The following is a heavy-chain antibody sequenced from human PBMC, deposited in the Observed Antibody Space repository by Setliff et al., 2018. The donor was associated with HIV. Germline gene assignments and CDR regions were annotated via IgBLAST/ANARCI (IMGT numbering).Heavy chain of an antibody. CDR1: GGSLTDYD. Sequence: TLSLTCAVYGGSLTDYDWTWIRQTPAKGLEWIGEISHSGSTNYSPSLKSRLTISVDTSKNQFSLKMNSVTAADTAVYYCARHRDPPGTSWIYYYYYMDLWGEGTTVTVSS. J-gene: IGHJ6*03. D-gene: IGHD6-13*01. CDR2: ISHSGST. CDR3: ARHRDPPGTSWIYYYYYMDL. V-gene: IGHV4-34*01.